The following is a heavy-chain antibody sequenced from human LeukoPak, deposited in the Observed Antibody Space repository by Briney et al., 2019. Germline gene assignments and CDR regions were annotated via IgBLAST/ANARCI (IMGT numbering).Heavy chain of an antibody. CDR2: INPNSGAT. CDR3: ARDGSHWSSFHY. Sequence: ASVKVSCKASGYSFNAFDIHWVRQAPGQGLEWVGRINPNSGATDYAQKFRAGVTLTRDTTTNTVYMELSSPRSDDTAVYYCARDGSHWSSFHYWGQGTLVIVSS. CDR1: GYSFNAFD. J-gene: IGHJ4*02. D-gene: IGHD6-19*01. V-gene: IGHV1-2*06.